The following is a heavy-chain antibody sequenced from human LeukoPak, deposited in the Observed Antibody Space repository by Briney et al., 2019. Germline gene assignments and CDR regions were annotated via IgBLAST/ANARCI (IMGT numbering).Heavy chain of an antibody. D-gene: IGHD2-15*01. J-gene: IGHJ4*02. CDR3: AREGYCSGGSWCYVDY. CDR1: GGSFSGYY. CDR2: INHSGST. V-gene: IGHV4-34*01. Sequence: SETLSLTCAVYGGSFSGYYWSWIRQPPGKGLEWIGEINHSGSTNYNPSLKSRVTISVDTSKNQFSLKLSSVTAADTAVYYCAREGYCSGGSWCYVDYWGQGTLVTVSS.